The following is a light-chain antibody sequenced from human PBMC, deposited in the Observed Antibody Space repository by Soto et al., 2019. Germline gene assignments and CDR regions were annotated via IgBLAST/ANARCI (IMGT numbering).Light chain of an antibody. V-gene: IGLV2-14*01. J-gene: IGLJ2*01. CDR3: GSYRTNTAVV. CDR2: EVS. CDR1: SSDVGAYNY. Sequence: QSVLTQPASVSGSPGQSITISCTGTSSDVGAYNYVSWYQQYPGEAPKLIIYEVSNRPSGVSNRFSGSKSGNTASLTISGLQAEDEADYYCGSYRTNTAVVFGGGTKVTVL.